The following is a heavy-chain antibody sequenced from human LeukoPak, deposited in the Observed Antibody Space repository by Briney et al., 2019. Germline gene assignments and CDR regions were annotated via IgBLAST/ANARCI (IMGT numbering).Heavy chain of an antibody. D-gene: IGHD2-2*01. CDR2: ISYDGSNK. V-gene: IGHV3-30-3*01. J-gene: IGHJ4*02. CDR1: GFTFSSYA. Sequence: GRSPRLSCAASGFTFSSYAMHWVRQAPGKGLEWVAVISYDGSNKYYADSVKGRFTISRDNSKNTLYLQMNSLRAEDTAVYYCAIDCSSTSCYNWGQGTLVTVSS. CDR3: AIDCSSTSCYN.